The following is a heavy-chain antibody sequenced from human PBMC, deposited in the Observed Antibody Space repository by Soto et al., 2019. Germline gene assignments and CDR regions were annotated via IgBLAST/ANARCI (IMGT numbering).Heavy chain of an antibody. V-gene: IGHV1-69*04. J-gene: IGHJ4*02. D-gene: IGHD5-12*01. CDR1: GYTFTSYG. CDR2: ISAILGIT. CDR3: ARGPVATSIDY. Sequence: ASVKVSCKASGYTFTSYGISWVRQAPGQGLEWMGRISAILGITNYAQKFQGRVTITADKSTSTAYMELSSLRSEDTAVYYCARGPVATSIDYWGQGTLVTVS.